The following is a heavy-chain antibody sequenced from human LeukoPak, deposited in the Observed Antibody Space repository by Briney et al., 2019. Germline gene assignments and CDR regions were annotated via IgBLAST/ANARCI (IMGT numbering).Heavy chain of an antibody. Sequence: ASVTVSCKTSGHTAINYGITWVRQAPGQGLEWVGWISAYKGITNYAQNFQGRLTLTTDTSTSTVDMELTKLRSDDTAVYYCAREGTVTSNAFDIWGQGTLVTVSS. CDR2: ISAYKGIT. CDR1: GHTAINYG. CDR3: AREGTVTSNAFDI. V-gene: IGHV1-18*01. D-gene: IGHD4-11*01. J-gene: IGHJ3*02.